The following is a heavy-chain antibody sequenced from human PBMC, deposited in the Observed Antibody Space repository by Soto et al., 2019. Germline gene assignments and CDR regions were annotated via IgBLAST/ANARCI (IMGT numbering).Heavy chain of an antibody. CDR2: IWYDGSNK. Sequence: GGSLRLSCAASGFTFSSYGMHWVRQAPGKGLEWVAVIWYDGSNKYYAVSVKGRFTISRDNSKNTLYLQMNSLRAEDTAVYYCAREGIAAAGTYYYYYYMDVWGKGTTVTVSS. D-gene: IGHD6-13*01. J-gene: IGHJ6*03. V-gene: IGHV3-33*01. CDR3: AREGIAAAGTYYYYYYMDV. CDR1: GFTFSSYG.